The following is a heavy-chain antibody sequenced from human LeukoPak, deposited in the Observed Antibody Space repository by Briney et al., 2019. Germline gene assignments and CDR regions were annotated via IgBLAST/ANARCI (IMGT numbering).Heavy chain of an antibody. CDR1: GYAFTGYY. D-gene: IGHD3-10*01. CDR3: ARASITMVRGVLNWFDP. Sequence: ASVKVSCKASGYAFTGYYIYWVRQAPGQGLECMGRINPNSGGTNYAQKFQGRVTLTRDTSISTAYMDLSRLRSDDTAVYYCARASITMVRGVLNWFDPWGLGTLVTVSS. J-gene: IGHJ5*02. V-gene: IGHV1-2*06. CDR2: INPNSGGT.